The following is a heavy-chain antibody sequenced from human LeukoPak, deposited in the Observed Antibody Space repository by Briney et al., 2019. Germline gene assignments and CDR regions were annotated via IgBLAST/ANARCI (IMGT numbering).Heavy chain of an antibody. D-gene: IGHD3-10*01. CDR1: GFTFSSYW. Sequence: PGGSLRLSCAASGFTFSSYWMSWVRQAPGKGLEWVSAISGSGGSTYYADSVKGRFTISRDNSKNTLYLQMNSLRAEDTTVYYCAKEASAIMVRGARFDYWGQGTLVTVSS. J-gene: IGHJ4*02. CDR3: AKEASAIMVRGARFDY. V-gene: IGHV3-23*01. CDR2: ISGSGGST.